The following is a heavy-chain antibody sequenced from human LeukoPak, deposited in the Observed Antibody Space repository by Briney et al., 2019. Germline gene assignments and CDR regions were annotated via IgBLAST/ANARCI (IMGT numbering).Heavy chain of an antibody. CDR2: ISAYNGNT. D-gene: IGHD6-19*01. J-gene: IGHJ4*02. V-gene: IGHV1-18*01. CDR3: AVRDLASSGWYVDY. Sequence: GASVKVSCKASGYTFTSYGISWVRQAPGQGLEWMGWISAYNGNTNYAQKLQGRVTMTTDTSTSTAYMELRSLRSDDTAAYYCAVRDLASSGWYVDYWGQGTLVTVSS. CDR1: GYTFTSYG.